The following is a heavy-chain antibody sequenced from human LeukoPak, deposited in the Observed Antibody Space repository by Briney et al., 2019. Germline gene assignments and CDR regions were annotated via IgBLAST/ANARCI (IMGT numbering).Heavy chain of an antibody. V-gene: IGHV3-30*18. CDR3: AKDLPGGGFGKLGCDY. D-gene: IGHD3-10*01. Sequence: GGSLRLSCAASGFTFSSYGMHWVRQAPGKGLEWVAVISYDGSNKYYADSVKGRFTISRDNSKNTLYLQMNSLRAEDTAVYYCAKDLPGGGFGKLGCDYWGQGTLVTVSS. CDR1: GFTFSSYG. CDR2: ISYDGSNK. J-gene: IGHJ4*02.